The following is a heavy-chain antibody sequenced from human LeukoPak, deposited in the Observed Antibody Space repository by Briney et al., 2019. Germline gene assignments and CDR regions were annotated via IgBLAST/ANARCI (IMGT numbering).Heavy chain of an antibody. J-gene: IGHJ4*02. V-gene: IGHV1-69*04. CDR3: ARSIGLAVPDY. CDR2: IIPILGIA. D-gene: IGHD6-19*01. Sequence: ASVKVSCKASGGTFSSYAISWVRQAPGQGLEWMGRIIPILGIANYAQKFQGRVTITADKSTSTAYMELSSLRSEDTAVYYCARSIGLAVPDYWGQGTLVPVSS. CDR1: GGTFSSYA.